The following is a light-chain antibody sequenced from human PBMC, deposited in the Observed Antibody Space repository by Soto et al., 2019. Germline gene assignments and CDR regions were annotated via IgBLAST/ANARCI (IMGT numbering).Light chain of an antibody. V-gene: IGKV3D-20*02. CDR2: GAS. CDR1: QSVTKS. J-gene: IGKJ5*01. Sequence: EIVLTQSPGTLSLSPGERATLSCRASQSVTKSLAWYQQKPGQAPRLLIYGASSRATGIPDRFSGSGSGTDFTLTISRLEPEDFAVYYCQQRSNWITFGQGTRLEIK. CDR3: QQRSNWIT.